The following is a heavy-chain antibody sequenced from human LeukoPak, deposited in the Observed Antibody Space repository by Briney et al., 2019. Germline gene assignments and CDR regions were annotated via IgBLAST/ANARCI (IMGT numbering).Heavy chain of an antibody. Sequence: ASVKVSCKVSGYTLTELSMHWVRQAPGKGLEWMGGFDLDDGKKIYAQKFQGRVTMTEDTSTDTTYMELSRLRSEDTAVYYCAAHYDILTGYSSFDYWGQGTLVTVSS. D-gene: IGHD3-9*01. V-gene: IGHV1-24*01. J-gene: IGHJ4*02. CDR3: AAHYDILTGYSSFDY. CDR1: GYTLTELS. CDR2: FDLDDGKK.